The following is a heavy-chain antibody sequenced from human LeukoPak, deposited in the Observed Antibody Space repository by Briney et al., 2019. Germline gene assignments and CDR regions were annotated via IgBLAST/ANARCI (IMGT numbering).Heavy chain of an antibody. V-gene: IGHV1-2*02. CDR3: ASAGGYSGYDGGYFDY. CDR2: INPNSGGT. D-gene: IGHD5-12*01. J-gene: IGHJ4*02. CDR1: GYTFTGYY. Sequence: ASVKVSCKASGYTFTGYYIHWVRQAPGQGLEWMGWINPNSGGTNYAQKFQGRVTMTRDTSISTAYMELSRLRSDDTAVYYCASAGGYSGYDGGYFDYWGQGTLVTVSS.